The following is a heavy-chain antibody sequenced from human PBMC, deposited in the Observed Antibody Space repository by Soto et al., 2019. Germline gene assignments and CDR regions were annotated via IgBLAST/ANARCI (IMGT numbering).Heavy chain of an antibody. J-gene: IGHJ6*02. CDR2: IIPIFGIA. Sequence: QVQLVQSGAEVKKPGSSVKVSCKASGGTFSRYSITWVRQAPGHGLEWIGRIIPIFGIASYAQKFQGRVTITADESTRTTYRELSSLRSDDPAVYYCAREDRDRETGLVPAAIDGMDVWGQGTTVTVSS. CDR3: AREDRDRETGLVPAAIDGMDV. V-gene: IGHV1-69*08. CDR1: GGTFSRYS. D-gene: IGHD2-2*01.